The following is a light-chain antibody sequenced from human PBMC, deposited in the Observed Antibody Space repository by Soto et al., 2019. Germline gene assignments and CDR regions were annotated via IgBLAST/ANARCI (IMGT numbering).Light chain of an antibody. J-gene: IGKJ1*01. CDR1: QSVSSY. V-gene: IGKV3-11*01. Sequence: EIVLTQSPATLSLSPGERATLSCRASQSVSSYLAWYQQKPGQAPRLLIYDASNRATGIPARLSGSGSGTDFTLTISSLETEDFAVYYCQQRSNWPTFGQGTKVEIK. CDR3: QQRSNWPT. CDR2: DAS.